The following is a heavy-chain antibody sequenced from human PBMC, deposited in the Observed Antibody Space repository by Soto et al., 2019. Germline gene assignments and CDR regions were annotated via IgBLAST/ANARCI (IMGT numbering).Heavy chain of an antibody. CDR2: IIPIFGTV. CDR1: GGTFSNYP. J-gene: IGHJ2*01. V-gene: IGHV1-69*12. D-gene: IGHD5-12*01. Sequence: QVQLVQSGAEVKKPGSSVKVSCKASGGTFSNYPISWVRQAPGQGLEWMGGIIPIFGTVNYAQKFQGRVTITAEESTITADKELSSLRSEDTAVYYCARGNHRWLQLWYFDLWGRGTLVTVSS. CDR3: ARGNHRWLQLWYFDL.